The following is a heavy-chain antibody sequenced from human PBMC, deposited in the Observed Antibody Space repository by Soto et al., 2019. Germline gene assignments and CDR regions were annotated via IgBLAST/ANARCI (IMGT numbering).Heavy chain of an antibody. CDR1: GFTFSSYS. D-gene: IGHD2-2*01. Sequence: EVQLVESGGGLVKPGGSLRLSCAASGFTFSSYSMNWVRQAPGKGLEWVSSISSSSSYIYYADSVKGRFTISRDNAKNSLYLQMNSLRAEDTAVYYCARAIIVVVPAATGLDYWGQGTLVTVSS. CDR3: ARAIIVVVPAATGLDY. V-gene: IGHV3-21*01. J-gene: IGHJ4*02. CDR2: ISSSSSYI.